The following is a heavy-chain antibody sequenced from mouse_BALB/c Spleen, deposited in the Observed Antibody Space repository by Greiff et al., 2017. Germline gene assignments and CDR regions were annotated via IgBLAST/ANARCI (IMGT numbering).Heavy chain of an antibody. Sequence: EVQRVESGGGLVQPGGSLRLSCATSGFTFSDFYMEWVRQPPGKRLEWIAASRNKANDYTTEYSASVKGRFIVSRDTSQSILYLQMNALRAEDTAIYYCARGTGLGYFDVWGAGTTVTVSS. V-gene: IGHV7-1*02. CDR3: ARGTGLGYFDV. J-gene: IGHJ1*01. CDR2: SRNKANDYTT. CDR1: GFTFSDFY. D-gene: IGHD3-1*01.